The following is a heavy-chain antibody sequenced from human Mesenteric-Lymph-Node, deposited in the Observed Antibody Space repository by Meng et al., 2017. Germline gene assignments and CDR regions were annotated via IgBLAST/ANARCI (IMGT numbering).Heavy chain of an antibody. V-gene: IGHV3-11*01. CDR1: GGSISSGGYY. CDR3: ARDGVYGGNSDDY. Sequence: LSLTCTVSGGSISSGGYYWSWIRQAPGKGLEWVSYISSSGSTIYYADSVKGRFTISRDNAKNSLYLQMNSLRAEDTAVYYCARDGVYGGNSDDYWGQGTLVTVSS. CDR2: ISSSGSTI. J-gene: IGHJ4*02. D-gene: IGHD4-23*01.